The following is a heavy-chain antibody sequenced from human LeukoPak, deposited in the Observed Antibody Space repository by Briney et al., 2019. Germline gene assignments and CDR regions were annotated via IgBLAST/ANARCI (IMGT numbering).Heavy chain of an antibody. Sequence: GGSLRLSCAASGFTFSDYAMSWVRQGPGKGLEWVSGIGDARSINYADSVKGRFTISRDNSKNTMSMEMNSLRFEDTALYYCVKDYKARDGKWDFDYWGQGVLVTVSS. CDR2: IGDARSI. CDR3: VKDYKARDGKWDFDY. J-gene: IGHJ4*02. D-gene: IGHD5-24*01. V-gene: IGHV3-23*01. CDR1: GFTFSDYA.